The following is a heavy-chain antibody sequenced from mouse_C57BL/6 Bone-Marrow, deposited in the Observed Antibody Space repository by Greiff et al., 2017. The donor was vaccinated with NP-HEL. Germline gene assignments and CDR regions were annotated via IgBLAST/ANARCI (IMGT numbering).Heavy chain of an antibody. CDR2: IDPSDSYT. Sequence: VQLQQPGAELVMPGASVKLSCKASGYTFTSYWMHWVKQRPGQGLEWIGEIDPSDSYTNYNQKFKGKSTLTVDKSSSTAYMQLSSLTSEDSAVYYCARSGIWYFDVWGTGTTVTVSS. V-gene: IGHV1-69*01. CDR1: GYTFTSYW. J-gene: IGHJ1*03. CDR3: ARSGIWYFDV. D-gene: IGHD4-1*01.